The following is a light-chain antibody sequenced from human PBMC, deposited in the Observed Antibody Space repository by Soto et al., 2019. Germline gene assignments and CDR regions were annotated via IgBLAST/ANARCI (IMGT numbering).Light chain of an antibody. CDR2: MAS. CDR3: QQHNTYPAT. J-gene: IGKJ1*01. CDR1: QSVSTW. V-gene: IGKV1-5*03. Sequence: DIQMTQSPSTLSASVGDTVTITCRASQSVSTWLAWYQQKPGKAPKLLIYMASTLESGVPSRFSGSASGTEFTPTTSSLQPDDFAAYYCQQHNTYPATFGQGTKVEIK.